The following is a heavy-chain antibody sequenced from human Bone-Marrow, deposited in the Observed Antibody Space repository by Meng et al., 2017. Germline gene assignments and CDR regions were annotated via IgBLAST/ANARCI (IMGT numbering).Heavy chain of an antibody. J-gene: IGHJ4*02. CDR2: IHHSGTT. V-gene: IGHV4-55*08. CDR3: ARESGSSRFDY. Sequence: QVQLQESGPGLVKPSETLSLICAVSDKSISSDNWSIWVRQPPGKGLDWIHEIHHSGTTYCNPSLKSRVTISLDKSKNQFSLKLSSVTAADTAVYYCARESGSSRFDYWGQGTLVTVSS. D-gene: IGHD3-22*01. CDR1: DKSISSDNW.